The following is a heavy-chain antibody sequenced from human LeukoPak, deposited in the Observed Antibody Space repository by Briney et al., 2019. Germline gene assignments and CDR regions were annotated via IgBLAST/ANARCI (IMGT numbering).Heavy chain of an antibody. V-gene: IGHV1-2*02. CDR3: ARGGAGSGSYYTIDY. Sequence: ASVKVSCKASGYTFTGNYMHWVRQAPGQGLEWMGWINPNSGGTNYAQKFQGRVTMTRDTSISTAYMELSRLRSDDTAVYYCARGGAGSGSYYTIDYWGQGTLVTVSS. J-gene: IGHJ4*02. D-gene: IGHD3-10*01. CDR1: GYTFTGNY. CDR2: INPNSGGT.